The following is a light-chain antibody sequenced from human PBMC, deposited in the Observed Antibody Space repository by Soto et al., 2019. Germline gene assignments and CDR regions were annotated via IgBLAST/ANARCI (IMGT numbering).Light chain of an antibody. V-gene: IGLV2-8*01. CDR3: SSYGGSNTVV. CDR1: SSDVGGYNY. J-gene: IGLJ2*01. CDR2: EVS. Sequence: QSALTRHPSASGSPGQSVTISCTGSSSDVGGYNYVSWYQQHPGKAPKLMIYEVSKRPSGVPDRLSGSKSGNTASLTVSGLQAEDDADYYCSSYGGSNTVVFGAGTKLTVL.